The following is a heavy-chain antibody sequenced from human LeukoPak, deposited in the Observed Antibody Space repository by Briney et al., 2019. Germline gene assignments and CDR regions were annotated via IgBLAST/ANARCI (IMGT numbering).Heavy chain of an antibody. Sequence: GGSLRLSCAASGFTFSSYAMSWVRQAPGKGLEWVANIKQDGSEKYYADSVKGRFTISRDNSKNTLYLQMNSLRAEDTAVYYCAKPLRFLEWLGAHDAFDGWGQGIMVTVSS. J-gene: IGHJ3*01. CDR1: GFTFSSYA. D-gene: IGHD3-3*01. CDR2: IKQDGSEK. CDR3: AKPLRFLEWLGAHDAFDG. V-gene: IGHV3-7*01.